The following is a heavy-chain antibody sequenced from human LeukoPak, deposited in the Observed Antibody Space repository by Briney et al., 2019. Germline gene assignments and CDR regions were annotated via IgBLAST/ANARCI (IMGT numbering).Heavy chain of an antibody. Sequence: GRSLRLSCAASGFTFSSYGMHWVRQAPGKGLEWVAVIWYDGSNKYYADSVKGRFTISRDNSKNTLYLQMNSLRGEDTAVYYCAKDYYDSSGYPRYAFDIWGQGTMVTVSS. J-gene: IGHJ3*02. D-gene: IGHD3-22*01. CDR3: AKDYYDSSGYPRYAFDI. CDR2: IWYDGSNK. CDR1: GFTFSSYG. V-gene: IGHV3-33*06.